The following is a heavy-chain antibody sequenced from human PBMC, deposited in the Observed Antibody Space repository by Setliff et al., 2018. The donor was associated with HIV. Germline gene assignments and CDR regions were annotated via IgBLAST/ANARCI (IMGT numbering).Heavy chain of an antibody. J-gene: IGHJ4*02. Sequence: GGSLRLSCAASGFTFSSYWMHWVRQAPGKGLVWVSRIKSDGSYTSYADSAKGRFTISRDNAKSTLYLQMNSLRAEDTAVYYCARDLSYDYDRSSDTFDYWGQGALVTVSS. CDR3: ARDLSYDYDRSSDTFDY. D-gene: IGHD3-22*01. V-gene: IGHV3-74*01. CDR1: GFTFSSYW. CDR2: IKSDGSYT.